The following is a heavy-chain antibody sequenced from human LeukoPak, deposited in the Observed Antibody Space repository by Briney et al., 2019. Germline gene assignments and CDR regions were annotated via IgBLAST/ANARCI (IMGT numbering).Heavy chain of an antibody. CDR2: ISAYNGNT. CDR3: ARAYSGYDGYAFDI. J-gene: IGHJ3*02. CDR1: GYTFTSYG. Sequence: GASVKVSCKASGYTFTSYGISWVRQAPGQGLEWTGWISAYNGNTNYAQKLQGRVTMTTDTSTSTAYMELRSLRSDDTAVYYCARAYSGYDGYAFDIWGQGTMVTVSS. V-gene: IGHV1-18*01. D-gene: IGHD5-12*01.